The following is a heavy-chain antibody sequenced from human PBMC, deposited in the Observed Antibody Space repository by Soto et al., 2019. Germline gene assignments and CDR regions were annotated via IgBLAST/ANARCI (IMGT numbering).Heavy chain of an antibody. V-gene: IGHV3-21*01. CDR2: ITSGSDSI. D-gene: IGHD4-17*01. J-gene: IGHJ3*02. CDR3: ARRMTTVTTRWGAFDI. CDR1: GFPFNPYL. Sequence: EVRLVESGGGLVKPGGSLRLSCAASGFPFNPYLMNWVRQAPGKGLEWVSSITSGSDSIYYADSVKGRFTISRDNAKNSLYLQMDSLRAEDTAVYYCARRMTTVTTRWGAFDIWGQGTMVSVSS.